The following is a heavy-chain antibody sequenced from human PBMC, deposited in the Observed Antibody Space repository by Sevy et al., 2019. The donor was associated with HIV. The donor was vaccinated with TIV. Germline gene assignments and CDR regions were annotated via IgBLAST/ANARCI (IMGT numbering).Heavy chain of an antibody. V-gene: IGHV3-30*02. J-gene: IGHJ4*02. D-gene: IGHD6-13*01. CDR1: GLIFSHYG. CDR2: ISFDGSNK. Sequence: GGSLRLSCAASGLIFSHYGMHWVRQAPGKGLEWVAFISFDGSNKYYVDSVKGRFTISRDNSKNTLYLQMNSLRTEDTALYYCAKNTAAAGTRGFDYWGQGTLVTVSS. CDR3: AKNTAAAGTRGFDY.